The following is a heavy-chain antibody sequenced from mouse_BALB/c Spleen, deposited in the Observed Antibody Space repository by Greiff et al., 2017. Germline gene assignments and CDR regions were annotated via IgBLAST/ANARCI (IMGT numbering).Heavy chain of an antibody. J-gene: IGHJ4*01. CDR2: ISDGGSYT. V-gene: IGHV5-4*02. Sequence: EVQVVESGGGLVKPGGSLKLSCAASGFTFSDYYMYWVRQTPEKRLEWVATISDGGSYTYYPDSVKGRFTISRDNAKNNLYLQMSSLKSEDTAMYYCARRGYDVGYYYAMDYWGQGTSVTVSS. CDR1: GFTFSDYY. CDR3: ARRGYDVGYYYAMDY. D-gene: IGHD2-14*01.